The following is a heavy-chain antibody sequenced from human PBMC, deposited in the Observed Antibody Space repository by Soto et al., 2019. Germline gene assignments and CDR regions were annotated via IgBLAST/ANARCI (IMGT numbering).Heavy chain of an antibody. CDR2: IHYSGSA. J-gene: IGHJ4*02. CDR3: ARLEYYDYVWGSYRSPYYFDY. D-gene: IGHD3-16*02. Sequence: PSETLSLTCTVSGGSVSSGSYYWSWIRQPPGKGLGWIGYIHYSGSANYSPSLKSRVTISIDTSKNQFSLNLSSVTAADTAVYYCARLEYYDYVWGSYRSPYYFDYWGQGTLVTVSS. CDR1: GGSVSSGSYY. V-gene: IGHV4-61*01.